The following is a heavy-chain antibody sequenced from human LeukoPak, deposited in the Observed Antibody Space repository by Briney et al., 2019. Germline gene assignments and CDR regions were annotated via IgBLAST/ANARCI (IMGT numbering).Heavy chain of an antibody. CDR1: GYSFTSYW. CDR3: ARLKFCSSTSCYGDEHYYGMDV. D-gene: IGHD2-2*01. J-gene: IGHJ6*02. Sequence: GESLKISCKGSGYSFTSYWIGWVRQLPGKGLEWMGIIYPGDSDTRYSPSFQGQVTISADKSISTAYLQWSSLKASDTAMYYCARLKFCSSTSCYGDEHYYGMDVWGQGTTVTVSS. CDR2: IYPGDSDT. V-gene: IGHV5-51*01.